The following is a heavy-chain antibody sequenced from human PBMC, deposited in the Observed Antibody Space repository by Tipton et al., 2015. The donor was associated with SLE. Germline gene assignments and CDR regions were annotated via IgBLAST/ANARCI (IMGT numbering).Heavy chain of an antibody. V-gene: IGHV4-59*01. Sequence: TLSLTCTVSGGSISSYYWSWIRQPPGKGLEWIGYSYYSGSTNYNPSLKSRVPISVDTSKNQSSLKLSSVTAADTAACYGARWGGPTLSFAYWGQATRVTVSS. D-gene: IGHD2-15*01. CDR1: GGSISSYY. J-gene: IGHJ4*02. CDR2: SYYSGST. CDR3: ARWGGPTLSFAY.